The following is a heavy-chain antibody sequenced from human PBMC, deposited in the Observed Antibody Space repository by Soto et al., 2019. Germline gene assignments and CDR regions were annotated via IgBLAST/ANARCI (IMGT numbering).Heavy chain of an antibody. D-gene: IGHD3-3*01. V-gene: IGHV1-8*01. CDR1: GYTFTRSG. J-gene: IGHJ6*02. CDR2: MNPNSGNT. Sequence: ASVKVSCKASGYTFTRSGISWVRQAPGQGLGWMGWMNPNSGNTGYAQKFQGRVTMTRNTSISTAYMELSSLRSEDTAVYYCARGLRFSAGYYYGMDVWGQGATVTVSS. CDR3: ARGLRFSAGYYYGMDV.